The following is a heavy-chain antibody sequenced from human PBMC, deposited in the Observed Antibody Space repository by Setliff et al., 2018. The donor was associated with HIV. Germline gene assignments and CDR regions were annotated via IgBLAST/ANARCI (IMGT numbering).Heavy chain of an antibody. J-gene: IGHJ2*01. CDR3: ARSHFITLFGVIYYPGYFDL. V-gene: IGHV5-51*01. CDR1: GYSFTSHW. D-gene: IGHD3-3*01. Sequence: GESLKISCKGSGYSFTSHWIAWVRQMPGQGLEWMGIIYPSDSATAYSPSFQGQITISADKSISTAYPQWSSLKASDTAIYYCARSHFITLFGVIYYPGYFDLWGRGTQVTVSS. CDR2: IYPSDSAT.